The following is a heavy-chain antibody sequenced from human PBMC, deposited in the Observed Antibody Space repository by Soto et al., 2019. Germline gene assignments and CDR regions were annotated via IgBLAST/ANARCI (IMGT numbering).Heavy chain of an antibody. Sequence: GGSLRLSCAASGFTFSSYSMNWVRQAPGKGLEWVSYINGGSTTIYYADSMKGRFTISRDNAKNSLYLQMNSLRDEDTAVYYCARERKGYGDYWGAFDYWGPGTLVTLSS. CDR1: GFTFSSYS. CDR3: ARERKGYGDYWGAFDY. J-gene: IGHJ4*02. CDR2: INGGSTTI. V-gene: IGHV3-48*02. D-gene: IGHD4-17*01.